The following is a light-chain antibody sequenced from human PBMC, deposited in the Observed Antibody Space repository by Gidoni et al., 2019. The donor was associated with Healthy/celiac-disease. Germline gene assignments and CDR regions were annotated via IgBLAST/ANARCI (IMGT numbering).Light chain of an antibody. J-gene: IGKJ1*01. CDR2: GAS. Sequence: EIVMTQSPATLSVSPGERATLSCRASQSVSSNLAWYQQKPGQAPRLLIYGASTRATGIPARFSGSGSGTEFTLTISSLQSEDFAVYYCQQYNNWPRGTFGQXTKVEIK. CDR3: QQYNNWPRGT. V-gene: IGKV3-15*01. CDR1: QSVSSN.